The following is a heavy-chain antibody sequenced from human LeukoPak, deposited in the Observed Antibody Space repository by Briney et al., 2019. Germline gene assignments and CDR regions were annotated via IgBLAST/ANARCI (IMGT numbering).Heavy chain of an antibody. CDR1: GFSFSSYG. D-gene: IGHD3-22*01. CDR2: IRYDGNNK. J-gene: IGHJ4*02. Sequence: GGSLRLSCAASGFSFSSYGMHWVRQAPGKGLEWVAFIRYDGNNKYCVDSVKGRFTISRDNSKNTLYLQMNSLTAEDTAVYYCATAYCYDSSFYFDYWGQGTLVTVSS. V-gene: IGHV3-30*02. CDR3: ATAYCYDSSFYFDY.